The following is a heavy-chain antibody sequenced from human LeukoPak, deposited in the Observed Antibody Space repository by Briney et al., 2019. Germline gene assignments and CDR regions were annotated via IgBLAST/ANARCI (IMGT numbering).Heavy chain of an antibody. CDR3: AILYGDYEYYFDY. D-gene: IGHD4-17*01. V-gene: IGHV4-34*01. Sequence: SETLSLTCAVYGESFSGYYWSWIRQPPGKGLEWIGEINHSGSTNYNPSLKSRVTISVDTSKNQFSLKLSSETAADTAVYYCAILYGDYEYYFDYWGQGTLVTVSS. J-gene: IGHJ4*02. CDR2: INHSGST. CDR1: GESFSGYY.